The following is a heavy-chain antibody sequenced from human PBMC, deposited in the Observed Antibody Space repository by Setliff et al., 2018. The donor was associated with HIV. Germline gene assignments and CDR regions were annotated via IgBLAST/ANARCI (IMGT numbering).Heavy chain of an antibody. CDR3: AKAGWELLSSFQH. Sequence: PGGSLSLSCAASGFTFSSYGMHWVRQAPGKGLEWVAVIWYDGSNKYYADSVKGRFTISRDNSKNTLYLQMNSLRAEDTAVYYCAKAGWELLSSFQHWGQGTLVTVSS. CDR2: IWYDGSNK. D-gene: IGHD1-26*01. V-gene: IGHV3-33*06. CDR1: GFTFSSYG. J-gene: IGHJ1*01.